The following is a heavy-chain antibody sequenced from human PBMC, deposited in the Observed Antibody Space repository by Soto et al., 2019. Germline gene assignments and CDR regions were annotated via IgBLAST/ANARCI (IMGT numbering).Heavy chain of an antibody. D-gene: IGHD3-16*01. CDR3: VSWVSAHFDY. V-gene: IGHV3-23*01. CDR1: GITFRGHT. J-gene: IGHJ4*02. Sequence: GGSLRLSCAASGITFRGHTMSWVRQAPGTGLEWVSTIDPSGANKNDSDSVKSRFTNTRDNSRNTLDLQMNSLRVGDTALYYCVSWVSAHFDYWGQGTPVTVSS. CDR2: IDPSGANK.